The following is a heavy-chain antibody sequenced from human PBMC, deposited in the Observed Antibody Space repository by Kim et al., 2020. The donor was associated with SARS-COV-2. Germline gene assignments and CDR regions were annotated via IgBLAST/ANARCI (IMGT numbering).Heavy chain of an antibody. CDR2: INHSGST. V-gene: IGHV4-34*01. CDR1: GGSFSGYY. D-gene: IGHD2-15*01. Sequence: SETLSLTCAVYGGSFSGYYWSWIRQPPGKGLEWIGEINHSGSTNYNPSLKSRVTISVDTSKNQFSLKLSSVTAADTAVYYCARGAPSGVVVVAATDDAFDIWGQGTMVTVSS. J-gene: IGHJ3*02. CDR3: ARGAPSGVVVVAATDDAFDI.